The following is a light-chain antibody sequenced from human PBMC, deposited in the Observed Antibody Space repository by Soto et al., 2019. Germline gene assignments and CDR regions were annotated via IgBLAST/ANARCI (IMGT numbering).Light chain of an antibody. CDR1: QSISSW. CDR2: KAS. Sequence: DIQMTQSPSTLSASVGDRVTITCRASQSISSWLAWYQQKPGKAPKLLIYKASSLESGVPSRFSGSGSGTEFTLTISSLQPDDFATYYCQQYNNWPLTFGGGTRLEIK. J-gene: IGKJ5*01. CDR3: QQYNNWPLT. V-gene: IGKV1-5*03.